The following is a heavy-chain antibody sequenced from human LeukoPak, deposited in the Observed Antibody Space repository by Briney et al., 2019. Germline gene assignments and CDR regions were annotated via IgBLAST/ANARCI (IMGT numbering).Heavy chain of an antibody. CDR2: INPSGGST. CDR1: AYTFANYA. D-gene: IGHD6-13*01. J-gene: IGHJ4*02. CDR3: ARDDALVAAAVDY. V-gene: IGHV1-46*01. Sequence: ASVKVSCKASAYTFANYAISWLRQAPGQGLEWMGIINPSGGSTSYAQKFQGRVTMTRDTSTSTVYMELSSLRSEDTAVYYCARDDALVAAAVDYWGQGTLVTVSS.